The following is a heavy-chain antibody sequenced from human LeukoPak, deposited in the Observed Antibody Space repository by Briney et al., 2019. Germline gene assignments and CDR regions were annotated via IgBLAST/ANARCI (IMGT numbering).Heavy chain of an antibody. CDR1: GGSTSSYY. D-gene: IGHD5-12*01. CDR2: IYYSGST. J-gene: IGHJ5*02. CDR3: ARGGSGYEYNWFDP. Sequence: PSETLSLTCTVSGGSTSSYYWSWIRQPPGKGLEWIGYIYYSGSTNYNPSLKSRVTISVDTSKNQFSLKLSSVTAADTAVYYCARGGSGYEYNWFDPWGQGTLVTVSS. V-gene: IGHV4-59*01.